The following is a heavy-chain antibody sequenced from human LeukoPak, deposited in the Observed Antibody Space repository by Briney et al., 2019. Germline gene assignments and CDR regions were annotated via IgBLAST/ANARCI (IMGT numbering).Heavy chain of an antibody. Sequence: GGSLRLSCAASGFTFSNYWMSWVRQAPGKGLEWVANIKQDGSETYYVDSVTGRFTISRDNAKNSLSLQMNSLRAEDTAVYYCAKDSLSGFDYWGQGTLVTVSS. D-gene: IGHD3-16*02. CDR2: IKQDGSET. CDR3: AKDSLSGFDY. V-gene: IGHV3-7*01. CDR1: GFTFSNYW. J-gene: IGHJ4*02.